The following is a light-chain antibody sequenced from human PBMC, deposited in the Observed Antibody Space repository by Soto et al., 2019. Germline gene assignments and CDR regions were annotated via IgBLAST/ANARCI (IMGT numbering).Light chain of an antibody. CDR2: GVS. V-gene: IGLV2-14*01. CDR1: SSDFAIYNY. J-gene: IGLJ3*02. CDR3: GSFTTNRIWV. Sequence: QSALTQPASVSGSPGQSITISCTGTSSDFAIYNYVSWYQLHPGKAPKLMIYGVSKRPSGVSNRFSGSKSGNTASLTISGLQVEDEADYICGSFTTNRIWVFGGGTKVTVL.